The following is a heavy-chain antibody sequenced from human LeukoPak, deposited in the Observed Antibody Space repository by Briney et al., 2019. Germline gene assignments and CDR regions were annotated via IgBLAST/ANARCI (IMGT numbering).Heavy chain of an antibody. CDR1: GFTFSSYA. V-gene: IGHV3-23*01. CDR3: AKSGQPIGGLDY. CDR2: ISGSGGST. J-gene: IGHJ4*02. D-gene: IGHD3-16*01. Sequence: SGGSLRLPCAASGFTFSSYAMSWVRQAPGEGLEWVSAISGSGGSTYYADSVKGRFTISRDNSKNTLYLQMNSLRAEDTAVYYCAKSGQPIGGLDYWGQGTLVTVSS.